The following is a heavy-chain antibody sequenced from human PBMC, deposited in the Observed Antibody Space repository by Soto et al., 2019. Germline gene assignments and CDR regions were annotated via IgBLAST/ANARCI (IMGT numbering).Heavy chain of an antibody. D-gene: IGHD1-20*01. CDR2: ISSSSSTI. J-gene: IGHJ4*02. CDR3: LSGYNQR. Sequence: PVGSLRLPCAASEGTCISHSMHWVRQAPGKGLEWVSYISSSSSTIYYADSVKGRFTISRDNAKNSLYLQMNSLRAEDTAVYYCLSGYNQRWGQGTLVTVSS. CDR1: EGTCISHS. V-gene: IGHV3-48*04.